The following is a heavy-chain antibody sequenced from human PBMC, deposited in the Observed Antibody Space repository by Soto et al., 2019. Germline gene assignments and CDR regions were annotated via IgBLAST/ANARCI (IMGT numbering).Heavy chain of an antibody. CDR3: ARSPSGWYIRGHYFDY. CDR2: IYYSGST. CDR1: GGSISSYY. Sequence: PSETLSLTCTVSGGSISSYYWSWIRQPPGKGLEWIGYIYYSGSTNYNPSLKSRVTISVDTSKNQFSLKLSSVTAADTAVYYCARSPSGWYIRGHYFDYWGQGTLVTVS. J-gene: IGHJ4*02. V-gene: IGHV4-59*01. D-gene: IGHD6-19*01.